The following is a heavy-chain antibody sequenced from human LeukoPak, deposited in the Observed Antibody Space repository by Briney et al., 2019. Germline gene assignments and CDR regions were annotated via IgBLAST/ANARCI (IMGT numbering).Heavy chain of an antibody. CDR2: IIPIFGTA. D-gene: IGHD4-11*01. CDR3: ARDSPPPLQTTVQSYYYYYYMDV. Sequence: ASVKVSCKASGGTFSIYATSWVRQAPGQGLGWMGGIIPIFGTANYAQKFQGRVTITTDESTSTAYMELSSLRSGDTAVYYCARDSPPPLQTTVQSYYYYYYMDVWGKGATVTVSS. V-gene: IGHV1-69*05. CDR1: GGTFSIYA. J-gene: IGHJ6*03.